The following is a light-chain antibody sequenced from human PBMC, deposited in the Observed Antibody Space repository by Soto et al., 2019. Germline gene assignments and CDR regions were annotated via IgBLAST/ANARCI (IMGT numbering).Light chain of an antibody. J-gene: IGKJ5*01. Sequence: DIQMTQSPSSLSTSVGDRVTITCQASQDISNYLSWFQQKSGKAPKLLIYDASNLETGVPSRFSGSGSGTDFTFTISSLQPEDIATYYCQQYHKLPVTFGQGTRLEIK. CDR2: DAS. CDR1: QDISNY. CDR3: QQYHKLPVT. V-gene: IGKV1-33*01.